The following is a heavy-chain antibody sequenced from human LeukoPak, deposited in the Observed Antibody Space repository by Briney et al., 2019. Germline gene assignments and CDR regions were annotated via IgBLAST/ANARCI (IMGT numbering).Heavy chain of an antibody. J-gene: IGHJ3*02. CDR3: ARHVYQLLWFGEYPDDAFDI. D-gene: IGHD3-10*01. CDR2: VHHSGAT. CDR1: GYSISRGYH. Sequence: PSETLSLTCSVSGYSISRGYHWAWVRQPPGKGLEWIGSVHHSGATYYNPSLNSRLTISADTSKNQFSLKLSSVTAADTAVYYCARHVYQLLWFGEYPDDAFDIWGQGTMVTVSS. V-gene: IGHV4-38-2*02.